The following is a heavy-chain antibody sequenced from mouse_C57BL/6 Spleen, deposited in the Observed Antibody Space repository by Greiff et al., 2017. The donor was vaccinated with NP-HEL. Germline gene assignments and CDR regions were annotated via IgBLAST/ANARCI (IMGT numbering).Heavy chain of an antibody. V-gene: IGHV1-15*01. CDR1: GYTFTDYE. Sequence: VQLVESGAELVRPGASVTLSCKASGYTFTDYEMHWVKQTPVHGLEWIGAIDPETGGTAYNQKFKGKAILTADKSSSTAYMELRSLTSEDSAVYYCTRAYYGSSYGYFDVWGTGTTVTVSS. CDR3: TRAYYGSSYGYFDV. D-gene: IGHD1-1*01. CDR2: IDPETGGT. J-gene: IGHJ1*03.